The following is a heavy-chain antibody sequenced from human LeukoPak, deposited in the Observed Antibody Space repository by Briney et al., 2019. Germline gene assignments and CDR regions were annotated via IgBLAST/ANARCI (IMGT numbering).Heavy chain of an antibody. Sequence: GESLKISCKGSGYSFISYWIGWVRQMPGKGLEWMGIMYPGDSDTRYSPSFQGQVTISADKSINTAYLQWSSLKATDTAMYYCARQEMSTPNFDYWGQGTLVTVSS. D-gene: IGHD5-24*01. CDR3: ARQEMSTPNFDY. V-gene: IGHV5-51*01. CDR2: MYPGDSDT. J-gene: IGHJ4*02. CDR1: GYSFISYW.